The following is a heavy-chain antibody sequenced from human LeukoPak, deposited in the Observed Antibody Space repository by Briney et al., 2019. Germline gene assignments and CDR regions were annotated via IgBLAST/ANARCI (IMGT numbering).Heavy chain of an antibody. Sequence: SVKVSCKASGGTFSSYAISWVRQAPGQGLEWMGGIIPIFGTANYAQKFQGRVTITADESTSTAYMELSSLRSEDTAVYYCAKLVVPADPEDYWGQGTLVTVSS. CDR3: AKLVVPADPEDY. V-gene: IGHV1-69*01. CDR2: IIPIFGTA. J-gene: IGHJ4*02. CDR1: GGTFSSYA. D-gene: IGHD2-2*01.